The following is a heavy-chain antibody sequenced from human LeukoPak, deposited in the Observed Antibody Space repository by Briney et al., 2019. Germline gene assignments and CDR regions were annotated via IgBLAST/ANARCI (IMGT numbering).Heavy chain of an antibody. V-gene: IGHV1-18*01. J-gene: IGHJ6*02. Sequence: ASVKVSCKASGYTFTSYGISWERQAPGQGLEWMGWISAYNGNTNYAQKLQGRVTMTTDTSTSTAYMELRSLRSDDTAVYYCARDKAYYDFWSGYYMVLIEYYYGMDVWGQGTTVAVFS. CDR3: ARDKAYYDFWSGYYMVLIEYYYGMDV. CDR2: ISAYNGNT. CDR1: GYTFTSYG. D-gene: IGHD3-3*01.